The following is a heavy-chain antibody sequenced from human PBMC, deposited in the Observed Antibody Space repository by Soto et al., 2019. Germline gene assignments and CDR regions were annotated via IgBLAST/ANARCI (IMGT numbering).Heavy chain of an antibody. Sequence: PSETLSLTCAVYGGSFSGYYWSWIRQPPGKGLEWIGEINHSGSTNYNPSLKSRVTISVDTSKNQFSLKLSSVTAADTAVYYCARRGSYYYYYYGMDVWGQGTTVT. V-gene: IGHV4-34*01. CDR2: INHSGST. CDR1: GGSFSGYY. CDR3: ARRGSYYYYYYGMDV. D-gene: IGHD1-26*01. J-gene: IGHJ6*02.